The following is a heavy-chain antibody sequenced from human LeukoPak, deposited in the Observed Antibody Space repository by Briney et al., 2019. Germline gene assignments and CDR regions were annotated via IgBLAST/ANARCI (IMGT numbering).Heavy chain of an antibody. Sequence: SETLSLTCTVSGGSISSSSYYWGWIRQPPGTGLEWIGSIYYSGSTYYNPSLKSRVTISVDTSKNQFSLKLSSVTAADTAVYYCANESRDGYNYFDYWGQGTLVTVSS. D-gene: IGHD5-24*01. CDR3: ANESRDGYNYFDY. CDR2: IYYSGST. J-gene: IGHJ4*02. CDR1: GGSISSSSYY. V-gene: IGHV4-39*07.